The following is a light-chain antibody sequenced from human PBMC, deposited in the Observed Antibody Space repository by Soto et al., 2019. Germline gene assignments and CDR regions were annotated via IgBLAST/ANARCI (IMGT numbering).Light chain of an antibody. Sequence: AIRMTQSPSSLSASTGDRVTITCRASQGIANYLVWYQQKPGKAPKLLISTSSTLQSGVPSSFSGSGSGTEFTLTISRLQSEDFATYYCQQYYAYPRTFGQGTKVEIK. V-gene: IGKV1-8*01. CDR2: TSS. CDR1: QGIANY. CDR3: QQYYAYPRT. J-gene: IGKJ1*01.